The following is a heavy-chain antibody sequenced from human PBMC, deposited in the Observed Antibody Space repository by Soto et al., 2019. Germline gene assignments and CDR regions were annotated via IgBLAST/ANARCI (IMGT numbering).Heavy chain of an antibody. CDR2: ISAYNSNT. D-gene: IGHD2-15*01. CDR3: ARGSCSGGSCYMTYYYYGMDV. V-gene: IGHV1-18*01. J-gene: IGHJ6*02. Sequence: ASVKVSCKASGYTFTSYGISWVRQAPGQGLEWMGWISAYNSNTNYAQKFQGRVTMTRDTSTSTAYMELSSLRSVDTAVYYCARGSCSGGSCYMTYYYYGMDVWGQGTTVTVSS. CDR1: GYTFTSYG.